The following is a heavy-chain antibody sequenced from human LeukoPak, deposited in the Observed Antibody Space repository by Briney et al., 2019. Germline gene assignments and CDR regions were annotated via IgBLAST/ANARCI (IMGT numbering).Heavy chain of an antibody. CDR2: IYSGGST. CDR3: ARDGYYYDSSGERIYYYGMDV. V-gene: IGHV3-53*01. D-gene: IGHD3-22*01. J-gene: IGHJ6*02. Sequence: GGSLRLSCAASGFTVSSKYMSWVRQAPGKGLEWVSVIYSGGSTYYADSVKGRFTISRDNAKNSLYLQMNSLRAEDTAVYYCARDGYYYDSSGERIYYYGMDVWGQGTTVTVSS. CDR1: GFTVSSKY.